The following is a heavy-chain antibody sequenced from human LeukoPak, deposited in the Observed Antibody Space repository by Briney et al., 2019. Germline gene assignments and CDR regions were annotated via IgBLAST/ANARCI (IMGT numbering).Heavy chain of an antibody. Sequence: GGSLRLSCAASGFTFSSYEMNWVRQAPGKGLEWVSYISSSGSTIYYADSVKGRFTISRDNAKNSLYLQMNSLRAEDTAVYYCARVKSGYSSSAFDYWGQGTLVTVSS. D-gene: IGHD6-6*01. CDR2: ISSSGSTI. V-gene: IGHV3-48*03. J-gene: IGHJ4*02. CDR1: GFTFSSYE. CDR3: ARVKSGYSSSAFDY.